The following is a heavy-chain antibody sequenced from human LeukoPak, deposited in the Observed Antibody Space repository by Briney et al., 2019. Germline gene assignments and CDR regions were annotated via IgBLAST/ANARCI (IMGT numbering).Heavy chain of an antibody. CDR2: INPNSGGT. CDR1: GYTYTGYY. CDR3: ARDYTIFGVVPEYYFDY. Sequence: ASVQVPCMASGYTYTGYYMHGVRQARGQGVEGMGWINPNSGGTNYSQKFQGRVTMTRDTSISTAYMELSRLRSDDTAVYYCARDYTIFGVVPEYYFDYWGQGTLVTVSS. D-gene: IGHD3-3*01. J-gene: IGHJ4*02. V-gene: IGHV1-2*02.